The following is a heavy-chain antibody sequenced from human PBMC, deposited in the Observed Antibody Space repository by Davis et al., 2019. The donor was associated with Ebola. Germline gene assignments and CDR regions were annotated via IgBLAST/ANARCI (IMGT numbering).Heavy chain of an antibody. D-gene: IGHD6-13*01. J-gene: IGHJ6*02. Sequence: PGGSLRLSCAASAFTFSSYAMHWVRQAPGKGLEWVAVISYDGSNKYYADSVKGRFTISRDNSKNTLYLQMNSLRAEDTAVYYCARDLEVPSSWGSYGIDVWGQGTTVTVSS. CDR1: AFTFSSYA. V-gene: IGHV3-30-3*01. CDR3: ARDLEVPSSWGSYGIDV. CDR2: ISYDGSNK.